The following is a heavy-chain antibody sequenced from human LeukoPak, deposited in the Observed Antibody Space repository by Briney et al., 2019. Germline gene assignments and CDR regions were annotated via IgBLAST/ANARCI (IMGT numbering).Heavy chain of an antibody. CDR3: AKNSAGYNFYYYYMNV. J-gene: IGHJ6*03. CDR2: ISGSGGST. V-gene: IGHV3-23*01. CDR1: GFTFSSYA. Sequence: GGSLRLSCAASGFTFSSYAMSWVRQAPGKGLEWVSAISGSGGSTYYADSVKGRFTISRDNSKNTLYLQMNSLRAEHTAVYYCAKNSAGYNFYYYYMNVWGKGTTVTVSS. D-gene: IGHD5-24*01.